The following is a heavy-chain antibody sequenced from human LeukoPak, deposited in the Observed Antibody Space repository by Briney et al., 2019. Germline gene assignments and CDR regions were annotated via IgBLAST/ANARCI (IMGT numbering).Heavy chain of an antibody. CDR2: IGAGGDT. Sequence: GGSLRLSCAAPGFTFSTHDMHWVRQATGKGPEWVSSIGAGGDTFYSGSVKGRFVISRENAKNSLYLRMHSLRAGDTAVYYCTRGNPFTTENHWDYWGQGTLVTVSS. V-gene: IGHV3-13*01. CDR1: GFTFSTHD. J-gene: IGHJ4*02. CDR3: TRGNPFTTENHWDY. D-gene: IGHD1-14*01.